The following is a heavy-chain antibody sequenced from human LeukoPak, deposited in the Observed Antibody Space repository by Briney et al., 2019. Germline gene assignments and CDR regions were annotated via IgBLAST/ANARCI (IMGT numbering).Heavy chain of an antibody. J-gene: IGHJ6*02. CDR3: ALLAMAPEVYYYGMDV. CDR1: GFTFSSYA. Sequence: GGSLRLSCAASGFTFSSYAMHWVRQTPGKGLEWVAVISYDGSNKYYADSVKGRFTISRDNSKNTLYLQMNSLRAEDTAVYYCALLAMAPEVYYYGMDVWGQGTTVTVSS. V-gene: IGHV3-30-3*01. CDR2: ISYDGSNK. D-gene: IGHD5-18*01.